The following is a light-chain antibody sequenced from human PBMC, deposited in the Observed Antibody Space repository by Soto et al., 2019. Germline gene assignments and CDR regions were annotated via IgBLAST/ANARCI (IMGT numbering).Light chain of an antibody. CDR2: GAS. J-gene: IGKJ1*01. CDR1: QSVSSN. Sequence: EIVMTQTPATLSVSPGERATLSCRASQSVSSNLAWYQQKPGQAPRLLIYGASTRATGIPARFSGSGTGTDFTLTISSLQPEDFATYYCQKYDSAPRTFGQGTKADI. CDR3: QKYDSAPRT. V-gene: IGKV3-15*01.